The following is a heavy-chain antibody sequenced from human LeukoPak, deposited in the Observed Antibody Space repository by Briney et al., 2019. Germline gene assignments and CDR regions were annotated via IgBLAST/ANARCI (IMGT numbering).Heavy chain of an antibody. CDR3: ARAAYNSSPDY. CDR2: IVSDGSGT. CDR1: GFTFSSYW. Sequence: PGGSLRLSCAASGFTFSSYWMVWVRQTLEKGLVWVSHIVSDGSGTSYADSVKGRFTISRDNAKDTLYLQMDSLRTEDTAVYYCARAAYNSSPDYWGQGTLVTVSS. J-gene: IGHJ4*02. D-gene: IGHD6-6*01. V-gene: IGHV3-74*01.